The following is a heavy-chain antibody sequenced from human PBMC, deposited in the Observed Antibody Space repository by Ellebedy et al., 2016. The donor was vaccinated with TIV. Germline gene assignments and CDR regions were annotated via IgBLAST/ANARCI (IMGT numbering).Heavy chain of an antibody. CDR3: ARLRDNSSGYYYYEHFDL. J-gene: IGHJ2*01. D-gene: IGHD3-22*01. V-gene: IGHV4-4*02. CDR1: GGSISSSNW. Sequence: SETLSLTCAVSGGSISSSNWWSWVRQPPGKGLEWIGEIFHSGSTNYNPSLKSRVTISVDKSKNQFSLKLSSVTAADTAVYYCARLRDNSSGYYYYEHFDLWGRGTLVTVSS. CDR2: IFHSGST.